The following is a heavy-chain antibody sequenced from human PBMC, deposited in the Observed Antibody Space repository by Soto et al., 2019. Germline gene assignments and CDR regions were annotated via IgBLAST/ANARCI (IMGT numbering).Heavy chain of an antibody. J-gene: IGHJ4*02. Sequence: GASVKVSCKASGGTFSSYAISWVRQAPGQGLEWMGGIIPIFGTANYAQKFQGRVTITADESTSTAYMELSSLRSEDTAVYYCARTNYDYVWGSYRYFYFDYWGQGTLVTVSS. CDR3: ARTNYDYVWGSYRYFYFDY. CDR2: IIPIFGTA. V-gene: IGHV1-69*13. CDR1: GGTFSSYA. D-gene: IGHD3-16*02.